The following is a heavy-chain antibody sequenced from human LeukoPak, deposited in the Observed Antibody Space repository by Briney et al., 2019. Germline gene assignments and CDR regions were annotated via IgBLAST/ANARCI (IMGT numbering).Heavy chain of an antibody. CDR3: ARGITRNWFDP. Sequence: SETLSLTCTVSGGSISSHYWSWIRQPPGKGLEWIGYIYYSGSTNYNPSLKSRVTISVDTSKNQFSLKLSSVTAADTAVYYCARGITRNWFDPRGQGTLVTVSS. D-gene: IGHD3-3*01. J-gene: IGHJ5*02. CDR2: IYYSGST. CDR1: GGSISSHY. V-gene: IGHV4-59*11.